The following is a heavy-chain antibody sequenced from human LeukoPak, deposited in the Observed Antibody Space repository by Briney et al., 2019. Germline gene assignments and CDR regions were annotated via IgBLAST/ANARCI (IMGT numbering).Heavy chain of an antibody. CDR1: GFNFNYFA. CDR2: IGDSGSGG. CDR3: SRIKYGGKSGYHFDY. V-gene: IGHV3-23*01. D-gene: IGHD4/OR15-4a*01. Sequence: GGSLRLSCSASGFNFNYFAMSWIRQAPGKRLEWVSTIGDSGSGGSYADSVRGRFTISRDNSKNMVYLQVLSLRVDDSGVYYCSRIKYGGKSGYHFDYWGQGTLVTVSS. J-gene: IGHJ4*02.